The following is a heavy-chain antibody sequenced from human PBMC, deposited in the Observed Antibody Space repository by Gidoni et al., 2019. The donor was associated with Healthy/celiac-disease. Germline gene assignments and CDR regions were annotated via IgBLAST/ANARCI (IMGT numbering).Heavy chain of an antibody. V-gene: IGHV4-59*08. J-gene: IGHJ4*02. CDR2: IYYSGST. CDR1: GGSISSYY. Sequence: QVQLQASGPVLVKPSETLSLTCTVSGGSISSYYWSWIRQPPGKGREWIGYIYYSGSTNYNPSLKSRVTIAVDTSKNQFSLKLSSVTAADTAVYYCARLRGRDGYKDYWGQGTLVTVSS. CDR3: ARLRGRDGYKDY. D-gene: IGHD5-12*01.